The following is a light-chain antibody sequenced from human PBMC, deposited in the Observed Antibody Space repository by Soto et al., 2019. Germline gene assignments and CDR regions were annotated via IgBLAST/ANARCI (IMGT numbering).Light chain of an antibody. J-gene: IGKJ4*01. CDR2: KAS. CDR1: HSISSW. V-gene: IGKV1-5*03. CDR3: QQYNSYLT. Sequence: DIQMTQSPSTLSASVGDRVTITCRASHSISSWLAWYQQKPGKAPKLLIYKASSLESGVPSRFSGSGSGTEFTLTISGLQPDDFATYYCQQYNSYLTFGGGTKVEIK.